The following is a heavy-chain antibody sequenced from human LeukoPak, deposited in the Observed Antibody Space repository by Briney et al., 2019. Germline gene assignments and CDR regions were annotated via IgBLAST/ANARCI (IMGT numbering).Heavy chain of an antibody. CDR2: ISYDGSSK. V-gene: IGHV3-30*03. Sequence: GGSLRLSCAASGFTFSSYGMHWVRQAPGKGLEWVAVISYDGSSKYYADSVKGRFTISRDNSKNTLYLQMNSLRAEDTAVYYCAILQMTTVTSCDYWGQGTLVTVSS. J-gene: IGHJ4*02. CDR1: GFTFSSYG. CDR3: AILQMTTVTSCDY. D-gene: IGHD4-17*01.